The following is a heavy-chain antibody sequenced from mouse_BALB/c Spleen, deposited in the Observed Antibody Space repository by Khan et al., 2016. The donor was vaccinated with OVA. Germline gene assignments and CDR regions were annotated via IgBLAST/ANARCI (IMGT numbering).Heavy chain of an antibody. CDR2: INTYTGES. CDR1: GYTFTNYG. CDR3: ARISSYGYSDV. Sequence: QIQLVQSGPELKKPGETVRISCKASGYTFTNYGMNWVKQAPGKGLKWMGWINTYTGESTYADDFKGRFAFSLETSASTAYLQINNLKNEDMTTFFCARISSYGYSDVWGAGTTVTVSS. J-gene: IGHJ1*01. V-gene: IGHV9-1*02. D-gene: IGHD6-2*01.